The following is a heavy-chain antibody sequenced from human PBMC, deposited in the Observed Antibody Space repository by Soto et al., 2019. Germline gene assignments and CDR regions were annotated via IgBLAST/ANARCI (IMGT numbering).Heavy chain of an antibody. D-gene: IGHD2-15*01. Sequence: PGGSLRLSCAASGFTFSSYDMSWVRQAPGKGLEWVSAISGSGGSTYYADSVKGRFTISRDNSKNTLYLQMNSLRAEDTAVYYCAKDGVYRYCCAPRCYYGMDVWGQGTTVTVSS. CDR2: ISGSGGST. V-gene: IGHV3-23*01. J-gene: IGHJ6*02. CDR3: AKDGVYRYCCAPRCYYGMDV. CDR1: GFTFSSYD.